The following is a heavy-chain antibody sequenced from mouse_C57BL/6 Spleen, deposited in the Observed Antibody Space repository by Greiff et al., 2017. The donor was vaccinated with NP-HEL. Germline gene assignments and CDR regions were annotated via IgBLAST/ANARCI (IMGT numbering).Heavy chain of an antibody. CDR3: ARGDGYSYYFDY. Sequence: EVQVVESGGGLVKPGGSLKLSCAASGFTFSDYGMHWVRQAPEKGLEWVAYISSGSSTIYYADTVKGRFTSSRYNAKNTLFLQMTSLRSEDTAMYYCARGDGYSYYFDYWGQGTTRTVSS. D-gene: IGHD2-3*01. V-gene: IGHV5-17*01. CDR1: GFTFSDYG. J-gene: IGHJ2*01. CDR2: ISSGSSTI.